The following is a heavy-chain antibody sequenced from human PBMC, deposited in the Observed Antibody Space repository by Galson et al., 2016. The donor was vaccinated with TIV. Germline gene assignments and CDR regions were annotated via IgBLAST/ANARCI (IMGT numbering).Heavy chain of an antibody. CDR2: IIPTLSLA. J-gene: IGHJ3*02. D-gene: IGHD5-12*01. CDR1: GDTFSSLS. V-gene: IGHV1-69*04. CDR3: ARDNQATFGYDDAFDI. Sequence: SVKVSCKASGDTFSSLSIIWVRQAPGQGLEWMGRIIPTLSLADYAQKFQGRVTITADRSTSTVYMELSSLRSDDAAVYYCARDNQATFGYDDAFDIWGQGTLVTVSS.